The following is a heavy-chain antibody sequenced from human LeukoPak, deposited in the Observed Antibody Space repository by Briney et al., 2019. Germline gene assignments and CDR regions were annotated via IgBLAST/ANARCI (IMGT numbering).Heavy chain of an antibody. J-gene: IGHJ3*02. Sequence: SVKVSCKASGGTFSSYAISWVRQAPGQGLEWMGRIIPIFGIANYAQKFQGRVTITADKSTSTAYMELSSLRSDDTDVFYCAETYYYDNSCPTGAFDIWGQGTMVTVSS. CDR2: IIPIFGIA. CDR1: GGTFSSYA. V-gene: IGHV1-69*04. CDR3: AETYYYDNSCPTGAFDI. D-gene: IGHD3-22*01.